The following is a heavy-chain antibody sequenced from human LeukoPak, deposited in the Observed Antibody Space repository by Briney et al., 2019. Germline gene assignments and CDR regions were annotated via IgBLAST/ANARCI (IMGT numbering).Heavy chain of an antibody. J-gene: IGHJ4*02. V-gene: IGHV3-73*01. CDR2: IRSTANGYAT. CDR1: RYTFSGSA. D-gene: IGHD3-10*01. CDR3: TGNYYGSGSYADFDY. Sequence: GGSLRLFCAASRYTFSGSALHWVRQASGKGLEWVGRIRSTANGYATAYAASVKGRFTISRDDSKNTAYLQMDSLKTEDTAVYYCTGNYYGSGSYADFDYWGQGTWSPSRQ.